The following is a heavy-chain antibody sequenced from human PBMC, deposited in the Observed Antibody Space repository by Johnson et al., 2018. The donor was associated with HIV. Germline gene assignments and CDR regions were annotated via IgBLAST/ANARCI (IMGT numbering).Heavy chain of an antibody. J-gene: IGHJ3*02. CDR1: GFTFSSYG. CDR3: AKFVGAGSYDAFDI. Sequence: QVQLVESGGGFVQPGRSLRLSCAASGFTFSSYGMHWVRQAPGKGLEWVAVISYDGSNKYYADSVTGRFTISRDNSKNTLYLQMNSLRAEDTAVYYCAKFVGAGSYDAFDIWGQGTMVTVSS. D-gene: IGHD1-26*01. V-gene: IGHV3-30*18. CDR2: ISYDGSNK.